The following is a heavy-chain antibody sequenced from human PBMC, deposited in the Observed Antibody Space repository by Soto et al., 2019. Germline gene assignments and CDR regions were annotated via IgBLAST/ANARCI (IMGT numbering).Heavy chain of an antibody. Sequence: SETLSLTCTVSGGSISSYYWSWIRQPPGKGLEWIGFIYNSGSTYYNSSLKSRVTISVDRSKNHFFLNLTSVTAADTAVYYCATYRKFFQIWGQGTKVTVSS. CDR3: ATYRKFFQI. V-gene: IGHV4-59*04. J-gene: IGHJ3*02. CDR1: GGSISSYY. CDR2: IYNSGST.